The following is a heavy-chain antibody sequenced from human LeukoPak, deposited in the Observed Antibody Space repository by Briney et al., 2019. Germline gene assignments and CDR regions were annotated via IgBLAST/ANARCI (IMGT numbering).Heavy chain of an antibody. Sequence: GRSLRLSCAASGFTFSSYGMHWGRQAPGKGLEWVAVLSYDGNYKYYADSVKGRFAISRDNSENTLYLQMNSLRAEDTAVYYCARYAEYAVSTPCYWGQGTLVTVSA. D-gene: IGHD2-8*01. V-gene: IGHV3-30*03. CDR3: ARYAEYAVSTPCY. CDR2: LSYDGNYK. CDR1: GFTFSSYG. J-gene: IGHJ4*02.